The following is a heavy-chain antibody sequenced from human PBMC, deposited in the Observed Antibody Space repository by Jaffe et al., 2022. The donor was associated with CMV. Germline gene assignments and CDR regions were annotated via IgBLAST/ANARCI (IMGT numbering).Heavy chain of an antibody. CDR2: IRSKAYGGTT. CDR1: GFTFGDYA. D-gene: IGHD6-19*01. V-gene: IGHV3-49*04. Sequence: EVQLVESGGGLVQPGRSLRLSCTASGFTFGDYAMSWVRQAPGKGLEWVGFIRSKAYGGTTEYAASVKGRFTISRDDSKSIAYLQMNSLKTEDTAVYYCSTPNSWIDGLVRRDYWGQGTLVTVSS. CDR3: STPNSWIDGLVRRDY. J-gene: IGHJ4*02.